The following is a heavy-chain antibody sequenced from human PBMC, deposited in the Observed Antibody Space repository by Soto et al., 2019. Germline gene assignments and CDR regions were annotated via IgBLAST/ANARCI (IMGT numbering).Heavy chain of an antibody. J-gene: IGHJ6*02. V-gene: IGHV1-69*13. CDR1: GGTFSSYA. D-gene: IGHD5-18*01. CDR2: IIPIFGTA. CDR3: ARDPGYSYGYGRGYYYGMDV. Sequence: GASXKVSCKASGGTFSSYAISWVRQAPGQGLEWMGGIIPIFGTANYAQKFQGRVTITADESTSTAYMELSSLRSEDTAVYYCARDPGYSYGYGRGYYYGMDVWGQGTTVTVSS.